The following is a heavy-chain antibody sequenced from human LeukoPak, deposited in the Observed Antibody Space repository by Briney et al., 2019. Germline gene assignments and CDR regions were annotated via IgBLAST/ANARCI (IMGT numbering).Heavy chain of an antibody. Sequence: ASVTVSCKASGYTFTGYYMHWVRQAPGQGLEWMGWINPNSGGTNYAQKFQGRVTMTRDTSISTAYMELSRLRSDDTAVYYCARADYGDYDSWFDPWGQGTLVTVSS. V-gene: IGHV1-2*02. J-gene: IGHJ5*02. CDR1: GYTFTGYY. D-gene: IGHD4-17*01. CDR2: INPNSGGT. CDR3: ARADYGDYDSWFDP.